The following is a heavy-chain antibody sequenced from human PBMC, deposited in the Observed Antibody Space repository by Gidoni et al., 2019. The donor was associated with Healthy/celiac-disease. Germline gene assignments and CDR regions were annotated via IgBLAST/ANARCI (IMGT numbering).Heavy chain of an antibody. CDR3: TTDTVFTIFGVGTYYFDY. CDR1: GFTFSNAW. CDR2: IKSKTDGGTT. Sequence: EVQLVESGGGLVKPGGSLRLSCAAYGFTFSNAWMNWVRQAPGLGLEWVGRIKSKTDGGTTDYAAPVKGRFTISRDGSINTLYLQMNSLKTEDTAVYYCTTDTVFTIFGVGTYYFDYWGQGTLVTVSS. J-gene: IGHJ4*02. D-gene: IGHD3-3*01. V-gene: IGHV3-15*07.